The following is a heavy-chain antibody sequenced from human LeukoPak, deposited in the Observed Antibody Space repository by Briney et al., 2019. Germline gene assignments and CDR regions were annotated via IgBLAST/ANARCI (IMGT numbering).Heavy chain of an antibody. D-gene: IGHD6-13*01. CDR2: ISASGGLT. Sequence: SGGSLRLSCAASGFTFSSYAMSWVRQAPGKGLEWVSGISASGGLTYYADSVKGRFTISRDNSKNTLHLQMNSLRDDDTAVYYCAKGGSSWSEFDYWGQGTLVTVSS. CDR3: AKGGSSWSEFDY. V-gene: IGHV3-23*01. CDR1: GFTFSSYA. J-gene: IGHJ4*02.